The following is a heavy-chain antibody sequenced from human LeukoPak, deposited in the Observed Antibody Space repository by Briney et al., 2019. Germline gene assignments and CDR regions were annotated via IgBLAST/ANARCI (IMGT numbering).Heavy chain of an antibody. CDR1: GGTFSSYA. J-gene: IGHJ6*02. CDR2: IIPIFGTA. CDR3: ARDGPGDFWSGYLGAGYYYYGMDV. Sequence: SVKVSCKASGGTFSSYAISWVRQAPGQGLEWMGGIIPIFGTANYAQKFQGRVTITADESTSTAYMELSSLRSEDTAVYYCARDGPGDFWSGYLGAGYYYYGMDVWGQGTTVTVSS. D-gene: IGHD3-3*01. V-gene: IGHV1-69*13.